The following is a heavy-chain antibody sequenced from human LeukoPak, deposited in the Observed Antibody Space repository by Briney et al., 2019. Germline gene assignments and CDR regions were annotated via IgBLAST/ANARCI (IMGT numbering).Heavy chain of an antibody. CDR3: AREKEANYDFWSGYLGPPNPDHYLERYYYMDV. CDR2: INPRGGST. CDR1: GYTFTSYY. Sequence: GASVKVSCKASGYTFTSYYMHWVRQAPGQGPEWMGIINPRGGSTDYAQKFQGRVTMTSDTSISTAYMELSRLRSDDTAVYYCAREKEANYDFWSGYLGPPNPDHYLERYYYMDVWGKGTTVTVSS. D-gene: IGHD3-3*01. V-gene: IGHV1-46*01. J-gene: IGHJ6*03.